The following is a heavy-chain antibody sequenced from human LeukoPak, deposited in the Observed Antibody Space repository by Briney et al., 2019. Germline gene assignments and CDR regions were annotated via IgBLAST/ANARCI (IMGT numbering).Heavy chain of an antibody. V-gene: IGHV3-30*04. J-gene: IGHJ4*02. CDR1: GLTFNINS. D-gene: IGHD6-13*01. CDR3: ARKKMAAAGKGAFDY. Sequence: HPGRSLTLSCAASGLTFNINSMYWVRHAPGKGLEWVASMSSDASSEYYADSVKGRFTISRDNSKNMLYLQINTVRAEDTAVYHCARKKMAAAGKGAFDYWGQGTLVTVSS. CDR2: MSSDASSE.